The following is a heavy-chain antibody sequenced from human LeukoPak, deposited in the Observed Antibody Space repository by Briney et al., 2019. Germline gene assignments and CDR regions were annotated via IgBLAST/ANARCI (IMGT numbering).Heavy chain of an antibody. V-gene: IGHV3-30*04. CDR3: ARGGCSSTSCYRNWFDP. D-gene: IGHD2-2*01. CDR1: GFTFSSYA. J-gene: IGHJ5*02. CDR2: MSFDVNNK. Sequence: GRSLRLSCVTSGFTFSSYAFHWVRPPPGKGLEWVATMSFDVNNKYYADSVRGRFTISRDNSKNTLYLQMNSLRAEDTAVYYCARGGCSSTSCYRNWFDPWGQGTLVTVSS.